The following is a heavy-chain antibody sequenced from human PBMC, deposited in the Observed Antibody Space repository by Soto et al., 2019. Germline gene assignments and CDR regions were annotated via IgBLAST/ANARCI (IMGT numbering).Heavy chain of an antibody. CDR2: ISAYNSNT. J-gene: IGHJ3*02. CDR3: AREPMVRAAHGFDI. Sequence: ATAKVSSRASGNPFSTYAISWRQHDPGQGLEWMGWISAYNSNTNYAQKLQGSVTMTRDTSISTAYMELSRLRSDDTAVYYCAREPMVRAAHGFDIWGQGTMVTVSS. D-gene: IGHD3-10*01. CDR1: GNPFSTYA. V-gene: IGHV1-18*01.